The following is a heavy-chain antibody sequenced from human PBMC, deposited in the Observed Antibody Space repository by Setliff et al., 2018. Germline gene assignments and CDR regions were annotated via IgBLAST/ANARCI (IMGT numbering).Heavy chain of an antibody. D-gene: IGHD3-10*01. CDR2: VYYNGAT. V-gene: IGHV4-30-4*08. J-gene: IGHJ4*02. Sequence: LSLTCSVSGGYINNGDNYWTWIRQPPGKGLEWIGHVYYNGATHYSPSSTSRINISVDLSRNHFSLRLSSVTAADTAVYYCARESRSRFGDVLDILASWGQGTLVTVS. CDR3: ARESRSRFGDVLDILAS. CDR1: GGYINNGDNY.